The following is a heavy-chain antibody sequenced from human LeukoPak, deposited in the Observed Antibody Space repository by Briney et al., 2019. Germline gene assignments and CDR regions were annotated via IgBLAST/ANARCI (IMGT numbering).Heavy chain of an antibody. Sequence: GGSLRLSCAASGFTFSNAWMNWVRQAPGKGLEWVGRIKSKADGGISDYAEPVKGRFTFSRDDSKNTLYLLMNSLKTEDTAVYYCTTTYHYDSSPGSFDYWGRGTLVTVSS. D-gene: IGHD3-22*01. CDR2: IKSKADGGIS. CDR1: GFTFSNAW. CDR3: TTTYHYDSSPGSFDY. J-gene: IGHJ4*02. V-gene: IGHV3-15*01.